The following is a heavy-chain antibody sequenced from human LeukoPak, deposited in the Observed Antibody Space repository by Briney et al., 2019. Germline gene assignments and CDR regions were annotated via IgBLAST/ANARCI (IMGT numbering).Heavy chain of an antibody. CDR2: IYHSGST. CDR1: GGSISSSNW. Sequence: SETLSLTCAVSGGSISSSNWWSWVRQPPGKGLEWIGEIYHSGSTNYNPSLKSRVTISVDKSKNQFSLKLSSVTAADTAVYHCARADYYDSSGYWQGDAFDIWGQGTMVTVSS. V-gene: IGHV4-4*02. D-gene: IGHD3-22*01. J-gene: IGHJ3*02. CDR3: ARADYYDSSGYWQGDAFDI.